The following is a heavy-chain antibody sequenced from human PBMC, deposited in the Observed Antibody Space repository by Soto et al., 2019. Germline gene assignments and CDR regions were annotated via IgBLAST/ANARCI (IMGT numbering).Heavy chain of an antibody. J-gene: IGHJ4*02. Sequence: EVQLLESGGGLVQPGGSLRLSCAASGSTFSDYGMNWVRQAPGKGLEWVAAISGSGGTTYYADAVKGRFTISRDTSNNTLSLQMNSLRAEDTAVYYCAGTYWGRGTLVTVSS. CDR1: GSTFSDYG. CDR2: ISGSGGTT. CDR3: AGTY. V-gene: IGHV3-23*01.